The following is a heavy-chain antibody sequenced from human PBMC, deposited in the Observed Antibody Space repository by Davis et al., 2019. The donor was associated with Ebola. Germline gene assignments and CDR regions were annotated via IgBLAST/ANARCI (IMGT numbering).Heavy chain of an antibody. J-gene: IGHJ6*02. V-gene: IGHV3-73*01. CDR1: GFTFSGST. CDR2: IRSKANSYAT. D-gene: IGHD1-7*01. CDR3: TRRSLELRNYYYGMDV. Sequence: GESLKISCAASGFTFSGSTMHWVRQASGKGLEWVGRIRSKANSYATAYAASVKGRFTISRDDSKNTAYLQMNSLKTEDTAVYYCTRRSLELRNYYYGMDVWGQGTTVTVSS.